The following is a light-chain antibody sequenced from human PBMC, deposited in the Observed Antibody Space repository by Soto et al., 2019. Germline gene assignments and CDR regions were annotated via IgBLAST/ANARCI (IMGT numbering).Light chain of an antibody. CDR1: QTISRW. J-gene: IGKJ5*01. V-gene: IGKV1-5*01. CDR3: QQYNTYST. CDR2: DAS. Sequence: DIQMTQSPSTLSGSVGDRVTITCPASQTISRWLAWYQQKPGKAPKALIYDASTLRSGVPSRFSGGGSGTEFTLTISSLQPDDFATYYCQQYNTYSTFGQGTRLEIK.